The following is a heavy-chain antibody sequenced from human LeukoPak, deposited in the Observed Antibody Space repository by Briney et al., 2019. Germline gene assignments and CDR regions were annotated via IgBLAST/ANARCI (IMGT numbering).Heavy chain of an antibody. J-gene: IGHJ4*02. CDR3: ARDRYGYDSRGYYNFDY. CDR2: ISAYNGNT. Sequence: ASVKVSCKASGYTFTSYGISWVRQAPGQGLEWMGWISAYNGNTNYAQKLQGRVTMTTDTSTSTAYMELRSLRSDDTAVYYCARDRYGYDSRGYYNFDYWGQGAMVTVCS. D-gene: IGHD3-22*01. CDR1: GYTFTSYG. V-gene: IGHV1-18*01.